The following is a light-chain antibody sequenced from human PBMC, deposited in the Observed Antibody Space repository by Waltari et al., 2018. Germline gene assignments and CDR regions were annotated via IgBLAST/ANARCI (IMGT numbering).Light chain of an antibody. CDR2: DAS. Sequence: DIQMTLSPSSMSASVGDRVSITCQASQDISIYLSWYQQKPGKAPKVLIYDASNLETGVPSRFTGSRSGTDFTFTSSSLQPEDIATYYCQQYKDLPRTFGQGTKVEI. V-gene: IGKV1-33*01. CDR1: QDISIY. J-gene: IGKJ1*01. CDR3: QQYKDLPRT.